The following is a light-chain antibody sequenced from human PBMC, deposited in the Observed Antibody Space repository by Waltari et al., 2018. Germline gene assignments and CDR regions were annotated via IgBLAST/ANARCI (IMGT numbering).Light chain of an antibody. CDR1: SSNTGSKT. J-gene: IGLJ3*02. Sequence: QSVVTQSPSASGPPGQRVPLSCSGSSSNTGSKTVNWYQHLPGTAPQLLIHNNNQRPSGVPDRFSGSKSDTSASLAISGLQSEDEAEYYCAVWDDSLNGWMFGGGTKLTVL. V-gene: IGLV1-44*01. CDR3: AVWDDSLNGWM. CDR2: NNN.